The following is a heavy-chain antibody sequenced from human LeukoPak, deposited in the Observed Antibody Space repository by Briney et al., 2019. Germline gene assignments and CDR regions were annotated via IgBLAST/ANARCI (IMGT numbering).Heavy chain of an antibody. CDR1: GGSFSGYY. CDR2: INHSGST. J-gene: IGHJ5*02. CDR3: ARTRVPAAHAENWFDP. V-gene: IGHV4-34*01. Sequence: PSETLSLTCAVYGGSFSGYYWSWIRQPPGKGLEWIGEINHSGSTNYNPSLKSRVTISVDTSKNQFSLKLSSVTAADTAVYYCARTRVPAAHAENWFDPWGQGTLVTVSS. D-gene: IGHD2-2*01.